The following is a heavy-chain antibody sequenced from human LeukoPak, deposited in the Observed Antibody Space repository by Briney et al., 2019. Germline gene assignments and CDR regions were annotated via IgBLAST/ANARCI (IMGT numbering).Heavy chain of an antibody. CDR3: ASALAAAGEFDY. V-gene: IGHV3-21*01. D-gene: IGHD6-13*01. CDR2: ISSSSSYI. J-gene: IGHJ4*02. Sequence: GGSLRLSCAASGFTFSSYSMNWVHQAPGKGLEWVSSISSSSSYIYYADSVKGRFTISRDNAKNSLYLQMNSLRAEDTAVYYCASALAAAGEFDYWGQGTLVTVSS. CDR1: GFTFSSYS.